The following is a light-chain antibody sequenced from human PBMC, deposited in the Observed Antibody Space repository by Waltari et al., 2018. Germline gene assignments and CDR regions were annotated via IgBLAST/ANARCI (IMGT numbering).Light chain of an antibody. J-gene: IGLJ3*02. CDR1: NIGKKN. Sequence: SYELTQPPSVSVALGQTATIPFGGNNIGKKNVHWYQQKAGQAPVLVIYRDSNRPSGIPERFSGSNSRNAATLTISRVQADDAADYYCQVWDSSWVFGGGSKLTVL. V-gene: IGLV3-9*01. CDR2: RDS. CDR3: QVWDSSWV.